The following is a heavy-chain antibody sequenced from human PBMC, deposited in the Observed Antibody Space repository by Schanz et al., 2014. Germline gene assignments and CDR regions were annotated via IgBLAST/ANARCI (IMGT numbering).Heavy chain of an antibody. V-gene: IGHV4-39*01. J-gene: IGHJ4*02. CDR3: ARLWGGWRIPDY. CDR2: IYYSGST. CDR1: GDSISSTSYY. D-gene: IGHD6-19*01. Sequence: QLQMQESGPGLVKPSETLSLTCSVSGDSISSTSYYWGWIRQPPGKGLEWIGSIYYSGSTYYNASLKGGVTISVATSKTKFSLKLNSVTAADSAVYYCARLWGGWRIPDYWGQGTLVTVSS.